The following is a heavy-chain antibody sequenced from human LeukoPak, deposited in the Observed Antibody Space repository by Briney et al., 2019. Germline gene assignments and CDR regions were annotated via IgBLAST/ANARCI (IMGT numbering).Heavy chain of an antibody. V-gene: IGHV1-2*02. CDR3: ARAPGDIVVVPAAIRAFDI. D-gene: IGHD2-2*02. CDR2: INPNSGGT. CDR1: GYTFTGYY. Sequence: ASVKVSCKASGYTFTGYYMHWVRQAPGQGLEWMGWINPNSGGTNYAQKFQGRVTMTRDTSISTAYMELSRLRSDDMAVYYCARAPGDIVVVPAAIRAFDIWGQGTMVTVSP. J-gene: IGHJ3*02.